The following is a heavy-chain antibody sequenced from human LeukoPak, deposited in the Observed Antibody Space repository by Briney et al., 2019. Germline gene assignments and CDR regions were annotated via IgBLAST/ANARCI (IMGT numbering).Heavy chain of an antibody. CDR3: ARAYYYDSSAYYPEAY. J-gene: IGHJ4*02. D-gene: IGHD3-22*01. V-gene: IGHV1-46*01. CDR2: INPSGGTT. CDR1: GYTFTGYY. Sequence: ASVKVSCKASGYTFTGYYMHWVRQAPGQGLEWMGIINPSGGTTTYAQKFQGRVTMTRDMSTSTVYMELSSLRSEDTAMYYCARAYYYDSSAYYPEAYWGQGTLVTVSS.